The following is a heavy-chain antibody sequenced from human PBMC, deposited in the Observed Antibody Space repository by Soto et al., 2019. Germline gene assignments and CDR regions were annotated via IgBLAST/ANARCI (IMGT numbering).Heavy chain of an antibody. V-gene: IGHV1-46*03. Sequence: ASVKVSWKASGYIFTSYYIHWVRQAPGQGLEWMGWINPFDGSRMFAQSFQVRVTMTRDTSTSTVYMEVSSLRSEDTAVYYCSRVDPGETSPFDHWGQGTLVTVSS. J-gene: IGHJ4*02. CDR1: GYIFTSYY. CDR2: INPFDGSR. D-gene: IGHD2-2*03. CDR3: SRVDPGETSPFDH.